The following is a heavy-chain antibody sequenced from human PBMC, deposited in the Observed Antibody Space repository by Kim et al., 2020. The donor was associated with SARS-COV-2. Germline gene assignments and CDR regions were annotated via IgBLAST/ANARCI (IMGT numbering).Heavy chain of an antibody. CDR3: ARDLAGYGSR. CDR2: IDEDGRIT. V-gene: IGHV3-74*01. CDR1: GFTFRSFW. J-gene: IGHJ4*02. Sequence: GGSLRLSCAASGFTFRSFWMHWVRQVPGKGLVWVSRIDEDGRITDYADSVKGRFTISRDNAKNSLYLQMNNLRADDKAVYYCARDLAGYGSRWGQGTLVT. D-gene: IGHD1-1*01.